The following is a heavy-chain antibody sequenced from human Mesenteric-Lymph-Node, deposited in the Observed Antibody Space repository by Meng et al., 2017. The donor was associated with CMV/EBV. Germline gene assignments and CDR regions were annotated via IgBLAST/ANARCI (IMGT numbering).Heavy chain of an antibody. CDR2: ISGGGSST. Sequence: GGSLRLSCAASGFTFNSYWMHWVRQPPGRGLLWVSHISGGGSSTNYADSVKGRFTISRDNAKNTLYLQLSSLRAEDTAVYYCVRTTGNYGDWDHWGQGTLVTVSS. CDR1: GFTFNSYW. D-gene: IGHD2-8*02. CDR3: VRTTGNYGDWDH. V-gene: IGHV3-74*01. J-gene: IGHJ4*02.